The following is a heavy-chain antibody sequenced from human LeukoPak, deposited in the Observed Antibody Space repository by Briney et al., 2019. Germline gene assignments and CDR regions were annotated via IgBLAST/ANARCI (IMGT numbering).Heavy chain of an antibody. Sequence: SETLSLTCAVYGGSFSGYYWSWIRQPPGKGLEWIGEISHSGSTNYNPSLKSRVTISVDTSKNQFSLKLSSVTAADTAVYYCARVWGCSSTSCYIWFDYWGQGTLVTVSS. CDR3: ARVWGCSSTSCYIWFDY. CDR1: GGSFSGYY. J-gene: IGHJ4*02. D-gene: IGHD2-2*02. CDR2: ISHSGST. V-gene: IGHV4-34*01.